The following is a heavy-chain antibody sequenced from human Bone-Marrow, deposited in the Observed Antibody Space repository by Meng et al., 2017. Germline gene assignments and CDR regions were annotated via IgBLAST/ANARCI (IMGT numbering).Heavy chain of an antibody. CDR2: IYPGDSDT. CDR1: GYSFTSYW. Sequence: KVSCKGSGYSFTSYWIVWLRQMPGKGLEWMGIIYPGDSDTRYSPSFQGQVTISADKSISTAYLQWSSLKASDTAMYYCARLEIAVAGTRFDPWGQGTPVTVSS. CDR3: ARLEIAVAGTRFDP. J-gene: IGHJ5*02. D-gene: IGHD6-19*01. V-gene: IGHV5-51*01.